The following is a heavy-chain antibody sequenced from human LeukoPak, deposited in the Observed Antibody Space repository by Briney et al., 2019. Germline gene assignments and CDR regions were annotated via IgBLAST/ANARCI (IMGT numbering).Heavy chain of an antibody. CDR3: ARHGPAAHQTHTFDY. Sequence: SETLSLTCTVSGGSISNSIYYWGWIRQPPGTGLGWIGSIYYSGSTYYNPSLKSRVTISVDTSKNQFSLKLSSVTAADTAVYYCARHGPAAHQTHTFDYWGQGTLVTVSS. J-gene: IGHJ4*02. V-gene: IGHV4-39*01. CDR1: GGSISNSIYY. CDR2: IYYSGST. D-gene: IGHD2-2*01.